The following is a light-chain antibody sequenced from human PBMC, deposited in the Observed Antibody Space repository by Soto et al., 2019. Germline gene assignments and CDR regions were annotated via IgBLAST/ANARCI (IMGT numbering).Light chain of an antibody. Sequence: AIRMTQSPSSLSASTGDRFTITCRASQGISSYLAWYQQKPGKAPKLVIYGVSHLQSGVPSRFSGSEFGTDFSLTISSLQPEDSATYYCLQDYNYPLTFGGGTKVDIK. V-gene: IGKV1-8*01. CDR1: QGISSY. CDR2: GVS. J-gene: IGKJ4*01. CDR3: LQDYNYPLT.